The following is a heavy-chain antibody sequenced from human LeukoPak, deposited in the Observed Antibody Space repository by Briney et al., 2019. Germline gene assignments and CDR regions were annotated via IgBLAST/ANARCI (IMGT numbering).Heavy chain of an antibody. Sequence: ESGPALVKPAQTLTLTCTFSGFSLSTSGMRVSWIRQPPGKALEWLARIDWDDDKFYSTSLKTRLTISKDTSKNQVVLTMSNMDPVDTATYYCARIAWGGDFDYWGQGTLVTVSS. D-gene: IGHD3-16*01. CDR1: GFSLSTSGMR. CDR2: IDWDDDK. V-gene: IGHV2-70*04. CDR3: ARIAWGGDFDY. J-gene: IGHJ4*02.